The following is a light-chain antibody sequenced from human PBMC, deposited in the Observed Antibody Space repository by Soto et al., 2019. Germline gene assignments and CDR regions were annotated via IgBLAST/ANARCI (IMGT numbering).Light chain of an antibody. Sequence: QSVLTQPASVSGSPGQSITISCTGTSSDVGGYNYVSWYQQHPGKAPKLMIYDVSDRPSGVSNRFSGSKSGNTASLTISGLQAEDEADYYCSSYTSGGTDFVFGAGTKVTVL. J-gene: IGLJ1*01. V-gene: IGLV2-14*03. CDR1: SSDVGGYNY. CDR2: DVS. CDR3: SSYTSGGTDFV.